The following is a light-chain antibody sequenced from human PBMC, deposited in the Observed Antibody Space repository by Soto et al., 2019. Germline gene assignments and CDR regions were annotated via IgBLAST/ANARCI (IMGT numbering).Light chain of an antibody. V-gene: IGKV3-11*01. Sequence: EIVLTQSPATLSLSPGERATLSCRASQSVSSYLAWYQQKPGKAPRLLIYDASNRDTGIPARFSGSGSRTAFTLTISSLEPEDFAVYYCQQRSNWPPLTFGGGTKVEIK. CDR3: QQRSNWPPLT. CDR2: DAS. CDR1: QSVSSY. J-gene: IGKJ4*02.